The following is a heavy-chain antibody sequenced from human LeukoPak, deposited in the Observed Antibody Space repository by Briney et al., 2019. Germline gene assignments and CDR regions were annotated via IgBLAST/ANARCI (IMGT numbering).Heavy chain of an antibody. D-gene: IGHD3-22*01. V-gene: IGHV3-23*01. CDR2: IGGSGGST. CDR1: GFTFSSYA. Sequence: GGSLRLSCAASGFTFSSYAMSWVRQAPGKGLEWVSAIGGSGGSTYYADSVKGRFTISRDNSKNTLYLQMNSLRAEDTAVYYCAKGINSGYYFDYWGQGTLVTVSS. CDR3: AKGINSGYYFDY. J-gene: IGHJ4*02.